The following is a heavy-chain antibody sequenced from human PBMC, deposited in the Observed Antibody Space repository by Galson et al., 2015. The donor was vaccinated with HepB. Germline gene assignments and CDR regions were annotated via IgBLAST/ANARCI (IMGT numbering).Heavy chain of an antibody. V-gene: IGHV3-7*03. D-gene: IGHD2-2*01. J-gene: IGHJ4*02. CDR2: IKQDGSLQ. CDR3: TRDGPQYCSSASCYFDY. Sequence: SLRLSCAASGFTFSGSWMTWVRQSPGKGLEWVANIKQDGSLQYYVDSVKGRFTISRDNAKNSLYLQMNSLRAEDTAVYYCTRDGPQYCSSASCYFDYWGQGTLVTVSS. CDR1: GFTFSGSW.